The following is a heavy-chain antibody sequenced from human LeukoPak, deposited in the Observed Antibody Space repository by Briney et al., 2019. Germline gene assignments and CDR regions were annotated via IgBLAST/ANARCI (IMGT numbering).Heavy chain of an antibody. CDR1: GFTFSSYG. V-gene: IGHV3-30*18. CDR3: AKDSEYQLLLKGNYFDY. J-gene: IGHJ4*02. Sequence: GGSLSLSCAASGFTFSSYGMHWVRQAPGKGLEWVAVISYDGSNKYYADSVKGRFTISRDNSKNTLYLQMNSLRAEDTAVYYCAKDSEYQLLLKGNYFDYWGQGTLVTVSS. D-gene: IGHD2-2*01. CDR2: ISYDGSNK.